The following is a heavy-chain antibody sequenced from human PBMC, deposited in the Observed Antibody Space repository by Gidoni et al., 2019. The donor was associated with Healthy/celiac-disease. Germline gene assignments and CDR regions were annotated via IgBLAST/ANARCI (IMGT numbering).Heavy chain of an antibody. CDR3: ARDLVLLWFGELLSGGMDV. D-gene: IGHD3-10*01. CDR1: GYSISSGYY. J-gene: IGHJ6*02. V-gene: IGHV4-38-2*02. CDR2: IYHSGST. Sequence: QVQLQESGPGLVKPSETLSLTCTVSGYSISSGYYWGWIRQPPGKGLEWIGSIYHSGSTYYNPSLKSRVTISVDTSKNQFSLKLSSVTAADTAVYYCARDLVLLWFGELLSGGMDVWGQGTTVTVSS.